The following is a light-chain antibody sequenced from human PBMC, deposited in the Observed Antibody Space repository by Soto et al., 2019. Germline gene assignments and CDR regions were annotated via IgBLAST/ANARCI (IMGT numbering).Light chain of an antibody. Sequence: DIQMPQYPSTLSASLGDRFTITCRASQSISSWLAWYQQEPGKAPKLLIYAASSLQSGVPSRFSGSGSGTDFTLTISSLQPEDFATYYCLQYYNYPWTFGQGTKVDIK. CDR1: QSISSW. V-gene: IGKV1-5*01. CDR3: LQYYNYPWT. J-gene: IGKJ1*01. CDR2: AAS.